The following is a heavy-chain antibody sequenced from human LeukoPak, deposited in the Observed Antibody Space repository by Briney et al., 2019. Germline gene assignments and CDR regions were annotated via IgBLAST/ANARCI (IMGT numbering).Heavy chain of an antibody. V-gene: IGHV1-69*13. J-gene: IGHJ4*02. Sequence: SVKVSCKASGGTFSSYAISWVRQAPGQGLEWMGGIIPIFGTANYAQKFQGRVTSTADESTSTAYMELSSLRSEDTAVYYCARGQSITMVRGVIGYYFDYWGQGTLVTVSS. CDR3: ARGQSITMVRGVIGYYFDY. CDR1: GGTFSSYA. CDR2: IIPIFGTA. D-gene: IGHD3-10*01.